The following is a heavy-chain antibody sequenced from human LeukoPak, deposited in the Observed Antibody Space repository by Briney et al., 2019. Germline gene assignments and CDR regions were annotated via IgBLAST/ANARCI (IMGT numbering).Heavy chain of an antibody. D-gene: IGHD4-23*01. J-gene: IGHJ4*02. Sequence: SETLSVTCTVSGYSIISPFYCGLRRHSPGKRLEGFGNIYHSGSTYSDPSHRSRGIFTVDTTKNESPLKQNSVTGADTAVYYVARVSDDEYGGNSGANYFESWGQGTLVTV. V-gene: IGHV4-38-2*02. CDR1: GYSIISPFY. CDR2: IYHSGST. CDR3: ARVSDDEYGGNSGANYFES.